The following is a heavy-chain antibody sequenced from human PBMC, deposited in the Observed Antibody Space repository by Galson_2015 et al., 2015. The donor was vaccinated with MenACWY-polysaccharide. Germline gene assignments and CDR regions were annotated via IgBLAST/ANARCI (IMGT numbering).Heavy chain of an antibody. J-gene: IGHJ5*02. V-gene: IGHV4-39*07. CDR3: ARDSHYYGSGSHGWFDP. D-gene: IGHD3-10*01. Sequence: LSLTCTVSGGSISRSSPYWGWIRQPPGTGLEWIGSIYDSGKTYYNPSLQSRGTISVDTSRNQFSLKLSSVTAADTAVYWCARDSHYYGSGSHGWFDPWGQGTLVSVSS. CDR1: GGSISRSSPY. CDR2: IYDSGKT.